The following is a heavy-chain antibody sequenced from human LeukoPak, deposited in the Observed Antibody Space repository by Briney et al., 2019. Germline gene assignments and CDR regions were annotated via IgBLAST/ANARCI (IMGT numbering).Heavy chain of an antibody. V-gene: IGHV4-59*01. CDR2: VYYSGST. CDR3: ARSELLWFGGVNSGFDY. CDR1: DDSISDYY. D-gene: IGHD3-10*01. J-gene: IGHJ4*02. Sequence: PSETLSLTCTVSDDSISDYYRGWIRQPPGKGLEWIGYVYYSGSTNYNPSLKSRVTISVDTSENQFSLKLSSVTAADTAVYYCARSELLWFGGVNSGFDYWGQGTLVTVSS.